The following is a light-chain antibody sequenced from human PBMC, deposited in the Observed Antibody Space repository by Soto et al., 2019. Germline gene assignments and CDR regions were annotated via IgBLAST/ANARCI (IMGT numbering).Light chain of an antibody. CDR3: QQTYTTRVYT. J-gene: IGKJ2*01. CDR2: AAS. V-gene: IGKV1-27*01. CDR1: PGISNF. Sequence: IQMTQSPSSLSASVGDRVTITCRASPGISNFLAWYQQKPGKIPKLLIYAASTLQSGVPSRFSGSGSGTDFTLTISSLQPEDVATYYCQQTYTTRVYTFGQGTKLEFK.